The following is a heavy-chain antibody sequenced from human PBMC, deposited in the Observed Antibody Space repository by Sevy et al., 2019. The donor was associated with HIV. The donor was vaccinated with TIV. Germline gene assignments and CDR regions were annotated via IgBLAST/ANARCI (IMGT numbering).Heavy chain of an antibody. CDR1: GFTFSNYA. D-gene: IGHD5-12*01. J-gene: IGHJ4*02. Sequence: GGSLRLSCAASGFTFSNYAMSWVRQAPGKGLEWVSGISDSAYNTYYADSVKGRFTISRDNSKNSLDLQMKSLRAEDTAVYYCTKDEAYTVATSYYFDYWGQGTLVTVSS. CDR2: ISDSAYNT. CDR3: TKDEAYTVATSYYFDY. V-gene: IGHV3-23*01.